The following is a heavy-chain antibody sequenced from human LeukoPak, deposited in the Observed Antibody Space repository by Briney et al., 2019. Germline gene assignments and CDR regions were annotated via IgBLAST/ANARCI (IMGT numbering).Heavy chain of an antibody. D-gene: IGHD6-13*01. V-gene: IGHV1-69*04. CDR1: GGTFSSYA. CDR2: IIPILGIA. Sequence: ASVKVSCKASGGTFSSYAISWVRQAPGQGLEWMGRIIPILGIANYAQKFQGRVTMTRDTSTSTVYMELSSLRSEDTAVYYCARAGYSSIPFDYWGQGTLVTVSS. CDR3: ARAGYSSIPFDY. J-gene: IGHJ4*02.